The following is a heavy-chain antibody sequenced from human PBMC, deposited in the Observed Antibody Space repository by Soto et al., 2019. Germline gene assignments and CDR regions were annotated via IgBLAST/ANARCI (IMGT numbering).Heavy chain of an antibody. CDR1: GGSISSYY. J-gene: IGHJ4*02. V-gene: IGHV4-4*07. Sequence: QVQLQESGPGLVKPSETLSLTCTVSGGSISSYYWSWIRQPAGKGLEWIGRIYTSGSTNYNPSLKCRVTMSVDTSKNQFSLKLSSVTAADTAVYYCARDDYSGSYGGALDYWGQGTLVTVSS. D-gene: IGHD1-26*01. CDR2: IYTSGST. CDR3: ARDDYSGSYGGALDY.